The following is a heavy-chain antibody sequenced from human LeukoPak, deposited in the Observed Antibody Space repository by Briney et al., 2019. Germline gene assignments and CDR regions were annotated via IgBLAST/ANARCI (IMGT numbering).Heavy chain of an antibody. Sequence: GRSLRLSCAASGFTFSRCPMHWVRQAPGKGLEWVALTSDDVSSKYYADSVKGRLTISRDNSNNTVYLQMNSVGVEDTAVYYCARVWFGYFFQWGQGALVTVSS. CDR3: ARVWFGYFFQ. CDR1: GFTFSRCP. CDR2: TSDDVSSK. J-gene: IGHJ4*02. D-gene: IGHD3-10*01. V-gene: IGHV3-30*14.